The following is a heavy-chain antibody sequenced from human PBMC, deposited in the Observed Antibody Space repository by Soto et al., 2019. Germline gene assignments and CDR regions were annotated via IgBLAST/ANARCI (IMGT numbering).Heavy chain of an antibody. CDR2: ISSSSRTI. Sequence: GGSLRLSCAASGFTFSSYSMNWARQAPGKGLEWISYISSSSRTIYYPDSVKGRFTISRDNSKNTLYLQMNSLRAEDTALYYCARDLVHEAYYYGMDVWGQGTTVTVSS. CDR3: ARDLVHEAYYYGMDV. V-gene: IGHV3-48*01. J-gene: IGHJ6*02. CDR1: GFTFSSYS. D-gene: IGHD3-16*01.